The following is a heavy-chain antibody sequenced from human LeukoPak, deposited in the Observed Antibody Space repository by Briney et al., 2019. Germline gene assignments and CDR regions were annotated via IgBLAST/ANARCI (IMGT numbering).Heavy chain of an antibody. Sequence: SETLSLTCTVSGGSISNGGYSWSWIRQPPGKGLEWIGEINHSGNTNYNPSLKSRVTISVDTSKNQFSLRLSSVTAADTAVYYCVRRGYSYGSWGQGTLVTVSS. V-gene: IGHV4-34*01. D-gene: IGHD5-18*01. CDR2: INHSGNT. CDR1: GGSISNGGYS. CDR3: VRRGYSYGS. J-gene: IGHJ4*02.